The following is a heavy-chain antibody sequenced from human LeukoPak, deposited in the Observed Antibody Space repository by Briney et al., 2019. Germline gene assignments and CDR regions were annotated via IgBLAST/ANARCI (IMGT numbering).Heavy chain of an antibody. D-gene: IGHD6-19*01. V-gene: IGHV1-2*06. Sequence: GASVKVSCKASGYTFTGYYMHWVRQAPGQGLEWMGRINPNSGGTNYAQKFQGRVTMTRDTSISTAYMELSRLRSDDTAVYYCVRIINGWYYFDYWGQGTLVTVSS. CDR3: VRIINGWYYFDY. J-gene: IGHJ4*02. CDR1: GYTFTGYY. CDR2: INPNSGGT.